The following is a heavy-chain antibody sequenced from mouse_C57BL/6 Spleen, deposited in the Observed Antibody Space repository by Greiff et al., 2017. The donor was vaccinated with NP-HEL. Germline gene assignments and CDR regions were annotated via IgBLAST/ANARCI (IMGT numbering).Heavy chain of an antibody. Sequence: EVKLVESGAELVRPGASVKLSCTASGFNIKDDYMHWVKQRPEQGLEWIGWIDPENGDTEYASKFQGKATITADTSSNTAYLQLSSLTSEDTAVYYCTTGRQGMDYWGQGTSVTVSS. J-gene: IGHJ4*01. CDR2: IDPENGDT. CDR3: TTGRQGMDY. D-gene: IGHD3-2*02. CDR1: GFNIKDDY. V-gene: IGHV14-4*01.